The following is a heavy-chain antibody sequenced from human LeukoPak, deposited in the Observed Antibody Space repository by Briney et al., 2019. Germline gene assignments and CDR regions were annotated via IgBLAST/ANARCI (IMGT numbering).Heavy chain of an antibody. CDR2: ISYSGST. CDR1: GFTFSSYW. V-gene: IGHV4-39*01. CDR3: ASFSYSSGWYDY. D-gene: IGHD6-19*01. Sequence: GSLRLSCAASGFTFSSYWMHWVRQAPGKGLEWIGSISYSGSTFYNPSLKSRVTISVDTSKKPFSLKLSSVTAADTAVYYCASFSYSSGWYDYWGQGTLVTVSS. J-gene: IGHJ4*02.